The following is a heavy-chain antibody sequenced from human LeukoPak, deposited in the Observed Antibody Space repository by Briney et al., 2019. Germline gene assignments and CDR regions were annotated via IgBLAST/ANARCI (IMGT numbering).Heavy chain of an antibody. CDR3: ARAGSSSLIYWFDP. CDR2: IRNDGSNK. CDR1: GFIFSSYE. D-gene: IGHD6-6*01. V-gene: IGHV3-30*02. J-gene: IGHJ5*02. Sequence: GSLRLSCAASGFIFSSYEMNWVRQAPGKGLEWVAFIRNDGSNKYYADSVKGRFTISRDNSKNTLYLQMNSLRAEDTAVYYCARAGSSSLIYWFDPWGQGTLVTVSS.